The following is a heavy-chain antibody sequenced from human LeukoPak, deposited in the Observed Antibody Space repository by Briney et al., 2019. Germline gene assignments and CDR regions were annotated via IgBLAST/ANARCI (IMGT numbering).Heavy chain of an antibody. CDR1: VFTFISYE. CDR2: ISSSGSTI. V-gene: IGHV3-48*03. J-gene: IGHJ6*03. Sequence: GGSLRLSCAASVFTFISYEMNWVRQALGQGLEWVSYISSSGSTIYYADSVKGRFTISRDNAKNSLYLQMNSLRAEDTAVYYCAELGITMIGGVWGKGTTVTIA. CDR3: AELGITMIGGV. D-gene: IGHD3-10*02.